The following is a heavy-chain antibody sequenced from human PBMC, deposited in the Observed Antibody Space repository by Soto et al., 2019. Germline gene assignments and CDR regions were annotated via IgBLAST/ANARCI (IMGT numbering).Heavy chain of an antibody. CDR1: GFTFSSYS. CDR3: ARALRYNWNYGGYDP. V-gene: IGHV3-21*01. CDR2: ISSSSSYI. Sequence: GGSLRLSCAASGFTFSSYSMNWVRQAPGKGLEWVSSISSSSSYIYYADSVKGRFTISRDNAKNSLYLQMNSLRAEDTAVYYCARALRYNWNYGGYDPWGQGTLVTVSS. J-gene: IGHJ5*02. D-gene: IGHD1-7*01.